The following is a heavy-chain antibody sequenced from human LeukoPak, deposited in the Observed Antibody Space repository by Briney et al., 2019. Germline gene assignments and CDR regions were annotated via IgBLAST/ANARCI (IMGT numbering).Heavy chain of an antibody. CDR2: ISSSSSYI. Sequence: GGSLRLSCAASGFTFSSYSMNWVRQAPGKGLEWVSSISSSSSYIYYADSVKGRFTISRDNAKNSLYLQMNSLRAEDTAVYYCARSPSAAGYYFDYWGQGTLVTVSS. CDR3: ARSPSAAGYYFDY. V-gene: IGHV3-21*01. D-gene: IGHD6-13*01. CDR1: GFTFSSYS. J-gene: IGHJ4*02.